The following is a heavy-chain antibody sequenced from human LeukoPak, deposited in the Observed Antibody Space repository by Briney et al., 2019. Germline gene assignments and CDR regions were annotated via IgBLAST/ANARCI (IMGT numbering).Heavy chain of an antibody. J-gene: IGHJ5*02. V-gene: IGHV5-51*01. CDR3: ASSGGGVRGVIPNWFDP. CDR2: IYPGDSDT. CDR1: GYSFTSYW. Sequence: NHGESLKISCKGSGYSFTSYWIGWVRQMPGKGLEWMGIIYPGDSDTRYSPSFQGQVTISADKSISTAYLQWSSLKASDTAMYYCASSGGGVRGVIPNWFDPWGQGTLVTVSS. D-gene: IGHD3-10*01.